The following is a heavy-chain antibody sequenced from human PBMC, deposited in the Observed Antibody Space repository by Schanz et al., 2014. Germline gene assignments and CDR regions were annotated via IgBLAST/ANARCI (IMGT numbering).Heavy chain of an antibody. V-gene: IGHV1-18*01. D-gene: IGHD3-10*01. CDR1: GYTFNNHG. CDR2: ISVYHGHT. CDR3: VRDAGWAFGDYDGMDV. Sequence: QVQLVQSGGEVKKPGASATVSCKASGYTFNNHGISWVRQAPGQGLEWMGWISVYHGHTNYAEKVHGRVTMTTDTATSTADMELRSLISDDTAVYYCVRDAGWAFGDYDGMDVWGQGTAITVSS. J-gene: IGHJ6*02.